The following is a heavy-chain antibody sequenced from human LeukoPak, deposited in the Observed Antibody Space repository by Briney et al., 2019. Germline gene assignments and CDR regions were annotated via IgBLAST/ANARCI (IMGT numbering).Heavy chain of an antibody. D-gene: IGHD6-13*01. CDR1: GFTFSNYW. CDR2: FNTDGSST. V-gene: IGHV3-74*01. J-gene: IGHJ4*02. Sequence: RGSLRLSCAASGFTFSNYWLHWVRQAPGKGLVWVSRFNTDGSSTGYADSVKGRFTISRDNAKNTLYLQMNSLRAEDTAVYYCARDGGYSSSWYDFDYWGQGTLVTVSS. CDR3: ARDGGYSSSWYDFDY.